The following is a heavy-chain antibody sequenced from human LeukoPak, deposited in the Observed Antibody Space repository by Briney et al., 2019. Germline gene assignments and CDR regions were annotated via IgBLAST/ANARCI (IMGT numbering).Heavy chain of an antibody. D-gene: IGHD6-13*01. CDR3: ARDRSIAAASYFDY. CDR2: IYYSGST. V-gene: IGHV4-59*01. J-gene: IGHJ4*02. Sequence: SETLSLTCTVSGGSIGSYYWSWIRQPPGKGLEWIGYIYYSGSTNYNPSLKSRVTISVDTSKNQFSLKLSSVTAADTAVYYCARDRSIAAASYFDYWGQGTLVTVSS. CDR1: GGSIGSYY.